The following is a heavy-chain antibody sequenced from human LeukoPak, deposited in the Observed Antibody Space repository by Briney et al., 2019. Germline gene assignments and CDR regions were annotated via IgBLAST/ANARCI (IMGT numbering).Heavy chain of an antibody. CDR1: GGSISSSDFY. J-gene: IGHJ4*02. D-gene: IGHD3-10*01. CDR2: IYYSGRT. Sequence: PSETLSLTCTVSGGSISSSDFYWSWIRQPPGKGLEWIAYIYYSGRTYYTPSLKSRVTISLDTSKNQFSLTLTSVTAADTAVYYCARGAMIGGVPYASGEWGQGTLVTVSS. CDR3: ARGAMIGGVPYASGE. V-gene: IGHV4-30-4*01.